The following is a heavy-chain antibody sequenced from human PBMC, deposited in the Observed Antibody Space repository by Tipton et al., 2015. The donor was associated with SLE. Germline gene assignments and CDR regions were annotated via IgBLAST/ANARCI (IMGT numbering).Heavy chain of an antibody. CDR2: IWYDGSNK. V-gene: IGHV3-33*08. J-gene: IGHJ5*02. CDR1: GFTFSAHG. CDR3: ARGVGNPYWFDP. Sequence: QLVQSGGGVVRSGRSLRLSCAASGFTFSAHGMHWVRQAPGKGLEWVAVIWYDGSNKYYADSVKGRFTISRDNSKNTLYLQMNSLRAEDTAAYYCARGVGNPYWFDPWGQGTLVTVSS.